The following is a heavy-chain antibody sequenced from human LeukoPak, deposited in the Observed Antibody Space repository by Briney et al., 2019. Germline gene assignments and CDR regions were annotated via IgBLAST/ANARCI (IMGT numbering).Heavy chain of an antibody. Sequence: GGSLRLSCAASGFSFATYGMGWVRQAPGKGLEWVSVVGDSADTTHYADSVKGRFFISRDNSKNTVHLQMNSLRAEDTAVYYCAKDSFTVVRGVGSDDGFAVWGQGTMVTVSS. CDR3: AKDSFTVVRGVGSDDGFAV. V-gene: IGHV3-23*01. J-gene: IGHJ3*01. CDR1: GFSFATYG. CDR2: VGDSADTT. D-gene: IGHD3-10*01.